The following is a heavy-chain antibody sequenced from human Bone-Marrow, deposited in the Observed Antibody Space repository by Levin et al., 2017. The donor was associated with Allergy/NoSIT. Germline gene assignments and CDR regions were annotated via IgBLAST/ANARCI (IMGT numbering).Heavy chain of an antibody. V-gene: IGHV3-66*01. CDR2: IYSDGST. CDR3: ARNSGSCNSCGY. Sequence: GESLKISCAASGFTVSNHYMSWVRQAPGKGLEWVSLIYSDGSTRFADSVKGRFTISRDSSTNTLYLQMNSLRAEDTAVYYGARNSGSCNSCGYWGQGTLVTVSS. D-gene: IGHD2-21*01. CDR1: GFTVSNHY. J-gene: IGHJ4*02.